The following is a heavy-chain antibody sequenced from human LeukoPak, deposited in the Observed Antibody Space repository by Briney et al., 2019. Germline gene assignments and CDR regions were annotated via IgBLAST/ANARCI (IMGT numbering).Heavy chain of an antibody. CDR3: ARGSWNGDYFDY. CDR1: GFTFNRYW. V-gene: IGHV3-7*01. D-gene: IGHD1-1*01. J-gene: IGHJ4*02. CDR2: IKQDGSEK. Sequence: PGGSLRLSCAASGFTFNRYWMSWVRQAPGKGLEWVANIKQDGSEKYYVDSVKGRFTISRDNAKNSLYLQMNSLRAEDTAVYYCARGSWNGDYFDYWGQGTLVTVSS.